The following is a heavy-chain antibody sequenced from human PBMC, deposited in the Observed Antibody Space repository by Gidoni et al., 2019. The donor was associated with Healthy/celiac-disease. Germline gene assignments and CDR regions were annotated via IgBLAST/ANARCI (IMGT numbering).Heavy chain of an antibody. CDR1: GLTFRSYA. J-gene: IGHJ4*02. CDR3: AKDSDSTVTTIGDY. Sequence: EVQLLESGGGLVQPGGSLRLSCAASGLTFRSYAMSWVRQAPGKGLEWVSAISCSGGSTYYADSVKGRFTISRDNSKNTLYLKMNSLRAEDTAVYYCAKDSDSTVTTIGDYWGQGTLVTVSS. CDR2: ISCSGGST. D-gene: IGHD4-17*01. V-gene: IGHV3-23*01.